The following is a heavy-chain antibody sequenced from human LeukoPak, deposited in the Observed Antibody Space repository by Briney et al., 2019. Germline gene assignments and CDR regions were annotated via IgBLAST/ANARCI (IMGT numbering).Heavy chain of an antibody. D-gene: IGHD3-10*01. CDR3: ARSTVTRITMVRGVKIDY. V-gene: IGHV4-34*01. J-gene: IGHJ4*02. CDR1: GGPFSGYY. Sequence: SETLSLTCAVYGGPFSGYYWSWIRQPPGKGLEWIGEINHSGSTNYNPSLKSRVTISVDTSKNQFSLKLSSVTAADTAVYYCARSTVTRITMVRGVKIDYWGQGTLVTVSS. CDR2: INHSGST.